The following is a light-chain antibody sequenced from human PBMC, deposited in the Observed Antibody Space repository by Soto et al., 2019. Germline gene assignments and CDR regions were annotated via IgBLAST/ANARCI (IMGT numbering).Light chain of an antibody. Sequence: DIVMTQSPDSLAVSLGERATINCKSSQSVLFSSNNKNYLAWYQQRPGQPPKVLIYWGSTRESGVPDRFSGSESGTDFTLTISALQAEDVAVYYCQQYHTTPLSFGGGTKVDIK. CDR1: QSVLFSSNNKNY. CDR3: QQYHTTPLS. V-gene: IGKV4-1*01. J-gene: IGKJ4*01. CDR2: WGS.